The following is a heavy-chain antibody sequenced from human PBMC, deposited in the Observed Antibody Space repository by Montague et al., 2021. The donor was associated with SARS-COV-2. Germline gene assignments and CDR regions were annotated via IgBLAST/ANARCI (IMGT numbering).Heavy chain of an antibody. Sequence: SETLSLTCTVSGGSVSTYYWSWLRQPPGKGLEWIGFLHFSGSATTYNPSLKSRVTISIDTSKNQFSLNLSSVTAADTAVYFCARDRGLRGWFDPWGQGTLVAVSS. CDR3: ARDRGLRGWFDP. V-gene: IGHV4-59*02. CDR1: GGSVSTYY. CDR2: LHFSGSAT. D-gene: IGHD3-10*01. J-gene: IGHJ5*02.